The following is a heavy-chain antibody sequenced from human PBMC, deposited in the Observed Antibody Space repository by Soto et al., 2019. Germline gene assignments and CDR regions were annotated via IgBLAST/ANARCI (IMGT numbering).Heavy chain of an antibody. CDR3: ASATGSGGDDFDY. D-gene: IGHD2-15*01. V-gene: IGHV1-69*13. Sequence: ASVKVSCKASGGTFSSYAISWVRQAPGQGLEWMGGIIPIFGTANYAQKFQGRVTITADESTSTAYMELSSLRSEDTAVYYCASATGSGGDDFDYWGQGTLVTVSS. CDR1: GGTFSSYA. J-gene: IGHJ4*02. CDR2: IIPIFGTA.